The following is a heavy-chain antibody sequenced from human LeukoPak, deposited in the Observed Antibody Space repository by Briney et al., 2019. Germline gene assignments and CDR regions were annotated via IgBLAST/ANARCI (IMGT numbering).Heavy chain of an antibody. D-gene: IGHD2-15*01. J-gene: IGHJ4*02. CDR3: AREAVSLRYCSGGSCYSAIDY. V-gene: IGHV1-18*01. CDR2: ISAYNGNT. CDR1: GYTFTSYG. Sequence: ASVKVSCKASGYTFTSYGISWVRQAPGQGLEWMGWISAYNGNTNYAQKLQGRVTMTTDTPTSTAYMELRSLRSDDTAVYYCAREAVSLRYCSGGSCYSAIDYWGQGTLVTVSS.